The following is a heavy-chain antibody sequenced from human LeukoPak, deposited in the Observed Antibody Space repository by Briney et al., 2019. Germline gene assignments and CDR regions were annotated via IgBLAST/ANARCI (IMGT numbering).Heavy chain of an antibody. Sequence: GGSLRLSCAASGFTFNSYAMTWVRQAPGKGLEWVSSITGGGDTTYYADSVRGRFTISRDNSKNTLSLQINSLRAEDTAVYYCARVLWFGELLFWGQGTLVTVSS. D-gene: IGHD3-10*01. CDR3: ARVLWFGELLF. CDR2: ITGGGDTT. CDR1: GFTFNSYA. V-gene: IGHV3-23*01. J-gene: IGHJ4*02.